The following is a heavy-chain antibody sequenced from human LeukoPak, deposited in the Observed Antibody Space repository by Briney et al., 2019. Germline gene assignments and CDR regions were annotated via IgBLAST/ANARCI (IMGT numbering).Heavy chain of an antibody. CDR3: AKGDSSTPKYYLGY. Sequence: GGSLRLSCAASGFTFDDYAMHWVRQAPGEGLEWVAGINWNSGNIDYVDSVKGRFTISRDNAKNSLYLQMNSLRVEDTALYYCAKGDSSTPKYYLGYWGQGTLVTVSS. CDR1: GFTFDDYA. CDR2: INWNSGNI. J-gene: IGHJ4*02. V-gene: IGHV3-9*01. D-gene: IGHD3-22*01.